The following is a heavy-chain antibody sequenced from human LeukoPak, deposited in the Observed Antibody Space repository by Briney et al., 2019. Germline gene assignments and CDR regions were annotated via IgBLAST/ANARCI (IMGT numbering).Heavy chain of an antibody. J-gene: IGHJ4*02. CDR2: IDHSGST. CDR3: ARHIFISSIAALDY. V-gene: IGHV4-38-2*02. Sequence: SETLSLTCTVSGYSISSGYYWGWIRQPPGKGLEWTGSIDHSGSTYYNPSLKSRITISVDTSKNQFSLKLSSVTAADTAVYYCARHIFISSIAALDYWGQGTLVTVSS. CDR1: GYSISSGYY. D-gene: IGHD6-6*01.